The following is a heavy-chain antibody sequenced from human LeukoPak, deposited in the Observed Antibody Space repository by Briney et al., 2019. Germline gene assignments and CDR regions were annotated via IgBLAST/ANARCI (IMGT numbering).Heavy chain of an antibody. J-gene: IGHJ4*02. Sequence: PGGSLRLSCAASGFTFDDYAMHWVRHAPGKGLEWVSGSSWNSGSIGYADSVKGRFTISRDNAKNSLYLQMNSLRAEDTALYYCAKDKHYDILTGYYDYWGQGTLVTVSS. CDR1: GFTFDDYA. D-gene: IGHD3-9*01. CDR3: AKDKHYDILTGYYDY. CDR2: SSWNSGSI. V-gene: IGHV3-9*01.